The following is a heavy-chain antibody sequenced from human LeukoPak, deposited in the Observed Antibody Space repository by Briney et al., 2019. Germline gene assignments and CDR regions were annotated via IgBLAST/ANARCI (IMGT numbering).Heavy chain of an antibody. J-gene: IGHJ3*02. CDR1: EFTFDDYA. CDR2: ISWNSGSI. D-gene: IGHD6-13*01. Sequence: PGGSLRLSCAASEFTFDDYAMHWVRQAPGKGLEWVSGISWNSGSIGYADSVKGRFTISRDNAKNSLYLQMNSLRAEDMALYYCAKDMRRLAAAGTSFDIWGQGTMVTVSS. V-gene: IGHV3-9*03. CDR3: AKDMRRLAAAGTSFDI.